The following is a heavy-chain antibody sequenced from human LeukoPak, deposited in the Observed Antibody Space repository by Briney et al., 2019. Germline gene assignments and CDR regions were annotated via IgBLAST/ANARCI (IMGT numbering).Heavy chain of an antibody. V-gene: IGHV5-51*01. J-gene: IGHJ4*02. CDR3: ARSSSYSPYYFDS. D-gene: IGHD3-22*01. CDR2: IYPDDSDT. CDR1: GYTFTNYW. Sequence: GESLKISCKGSGYTFTNYWIGWVRQVPGKGLEWMGIIYPDDSDTRYRPSFQGQVTISADKSISTAYLQWSSLKASDTAMYYCARSSSYSPYYFDSWGQGTLVTVSS.